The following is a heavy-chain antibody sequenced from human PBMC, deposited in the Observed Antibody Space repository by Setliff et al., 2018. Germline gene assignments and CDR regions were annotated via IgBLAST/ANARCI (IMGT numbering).Heavy chain of an antibody. V-gene: IGHV3-23*01. J-gene: IGHJ6*03. CDR3: AKSANRVQIWFGDYMDV. CDR2: FSYSGGDT. D-gene: IGHD3-16*01. Sequence: GGSLRLSCAASGFTFSSYAMNWVRQAPGKGLEWVSAFSYSGGDTYYADSVKGRFTISSDNSKNTLYLQMNSLKADDTAVYYCAKSANRVQIWFGDYMDVWGKGTTVTVSS. CDR1: GFTFSSYA.